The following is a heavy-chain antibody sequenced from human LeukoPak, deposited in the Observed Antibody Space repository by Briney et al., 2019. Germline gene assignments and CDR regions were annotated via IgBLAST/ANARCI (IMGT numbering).Heavy chain of an antibody. CDR2: IYYSGST. CDR1: GVSISSGGYY. D-gene: IGHD2-15*01. V-gene: IGHV4-31*03. J-gene: IGHJ3*02. Sequence: PSQTLSLTCTVSGVSISSGGYYWSWIRQHPGKGLEWIGYIYYSGSTNYNPSLKSRVTISVDTSKNQFSLKLSSVTAADAAVYYCARGWELHDAFDIWGQGTMVTVSS. CDR3: ARGWELHDAFDI.